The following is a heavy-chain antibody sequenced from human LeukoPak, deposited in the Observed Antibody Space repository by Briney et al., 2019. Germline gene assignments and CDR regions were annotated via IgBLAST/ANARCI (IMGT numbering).Heavy chain of an antibody. CDR1: GFIFSNYW. V-gene: IGHV3-7*01. Sequence: GGSLSLSCAASGFIFSNYWMSWVRQAPGKGLEWVANIKQDGSETYYVDSVKGRFTIFRDNTKNSLYLQMNSLRAEDTAVYYCASGSHFDYWGQGTLVTVSS. J-gene: IGHJ4*02. CDR2: IKQDGSET. CDR3: ASGSHFDY.